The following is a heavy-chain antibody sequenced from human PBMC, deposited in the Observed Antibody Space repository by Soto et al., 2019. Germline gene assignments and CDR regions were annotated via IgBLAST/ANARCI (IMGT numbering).Heavy chain of an antibody. J-gene: IGHJ6*02. D-gene: IGHD6-13*01. CDR3: ARLPSSWYFSYYYGMDV. V-gene: IGHV4-39*01. Sequence: SETLSLTCTVSGGSISSSSYYWGWIRQPPGKGLEWIGSIYYSGSTYYNPSLKSRVTISADTSKNQFSLKLSSVTAADTAVYYCARLPSSWYFSYYYGMDVWGQGNPGHRLL. CDR1: GGSISSSSYY. CDR2: IYYSGST.